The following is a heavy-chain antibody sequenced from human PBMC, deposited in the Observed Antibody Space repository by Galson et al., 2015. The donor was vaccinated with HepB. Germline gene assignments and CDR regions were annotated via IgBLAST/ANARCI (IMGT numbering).Heavy chain of an antibody. J-gene: IGHJ4*02. CDR2: VSYSGNI. CDR1: SASITNFY. Sequence: LSLTYTVSSASITNFYWSWIRQSSGKGLEWIGYVSYSGNINYNPSLKTRVTVLVDTSKNQFSLKLSSVTAADTAVYYCARQMGTRMPFDYWGQGTLVTISS. D-gene: IGHD5-24*01. V-gene: IGHV4-59*08. CDR3: ARQMGTRMPFDY.